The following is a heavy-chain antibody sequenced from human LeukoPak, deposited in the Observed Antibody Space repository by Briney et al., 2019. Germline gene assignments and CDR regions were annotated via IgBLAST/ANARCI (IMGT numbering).Heavy chain of an antibody. CDR1: GFTFSSYG. CDR2: IWFDGKNE. D-gene: IGHD2-21*01. V-gene: IGHV3-33*01. Sequence: GGSLRLSCAASGFTFSSYGMHWVRQAPGKGLEWVADIWFDGKNEHFADSVKGRFTISRDNSKNTMYLQMNSLRVEDTAVYYCARLGLPDYWGQGTLVTVSS. CDR3: ARLGLPDY. J-gene: IGHJ4*02.